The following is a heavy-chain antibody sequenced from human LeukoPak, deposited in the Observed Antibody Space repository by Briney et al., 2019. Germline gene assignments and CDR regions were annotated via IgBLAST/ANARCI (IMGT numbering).Heavy chain of an antibody. J-gene: IGHJ5*02. CDR2: ISGSGGST. D-gene: IGHD4-17*01. CDR1: GFTFSSYA. Sequence: PGGSLRLSCAASGFTFSSYAMSWVRQAPGKGLEWVSAISGSGGSTYYADSVKGRFTISRDNSKNTLYLQMNSLGAEDTAVYYCAKVSPYGDYSQRFDPWGQGTLVTVYS. CDR3: AKVSPYGDYSQRFDP. V-gene: IGHV3-23*01.